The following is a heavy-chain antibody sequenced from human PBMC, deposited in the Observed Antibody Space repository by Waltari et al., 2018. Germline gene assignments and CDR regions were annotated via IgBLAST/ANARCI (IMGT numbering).Heavy chain of an antibody. V-gene: IGHV3-48*01. J-gene: IGHJ5*02. CDR3: ARGRKWLAPGWFDP. CDR1: GFTFSSYS. D-gene: IGHD6-19*01. Sequence: EVQLVESGGGLVQPGGSLRLSCAASGFTFSSYSMNWVCQAPGKGLEWVSYSSSSSSTIYYADSVKGRFTSSRDNAKNSLYLQMNSLRAEDTAVYYCARGRKWLAPGWFDPWGQGTLVTVSS. CDR2: SSSSSSTI.